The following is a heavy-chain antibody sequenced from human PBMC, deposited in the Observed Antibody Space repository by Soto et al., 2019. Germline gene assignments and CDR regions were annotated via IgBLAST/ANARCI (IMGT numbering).Heavy chain of an antibody. CDR2: IKEDGSVK. CDR3: ARDPGYSSFDH. J-gene: IGHJ4*02. CDR1: GFTFSGSS. V-gene: IGHV3-7*01. Sequence: DVQLVESGGGLVQPGGSLRLSCAASGFTFSGSSMSWVRQAPGKGLEFVANIKEDGSVKNYVDSVKGRFTISRDNAKNSVYLQMNSLRDEDTAVYYCARDPGYSSFDHWGQGTLVTVSS. D-gene: IGHD5-12*01.